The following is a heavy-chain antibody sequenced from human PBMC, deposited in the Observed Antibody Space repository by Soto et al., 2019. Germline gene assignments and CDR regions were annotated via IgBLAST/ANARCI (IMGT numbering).Heavy chain of an antibody. CDR2: IIPIFGTA. CDR3: ATRSNSVPLYYYGMDV. CDR1: GGTFSNYA. J-gene: IGHJ6*02. D-gene: IGHD1-26*01. V-gene: IGHV1-69*12. Sequence: QVQLVQSGAEVKKPGSSVKVSCKASGGTFSNYAITWVRQAPGQGLEWMGGIIPIFGTANYAQKFQGRVTITADESTSTAYIELSSLRSEDTAVYYCATRSNSVPLYYYGMDVWGQGTTVTVSS.